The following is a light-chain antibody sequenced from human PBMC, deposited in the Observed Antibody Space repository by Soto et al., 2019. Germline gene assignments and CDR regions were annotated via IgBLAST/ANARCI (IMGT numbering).Light chain of an antibody. CDR3: QQYKNWPET. Sequence: EIVMTQSPASLSVSPGERATLSCRASERVNSNLAWYQQKPGQAPRLLIYGTVTRVTGIPDRFSGSGSGTEFTLTISSLQSEDFAVYYGQQYKNWPETFGQGTKVEVK. V-gene: IGKV3-15*01. CDR1: ERVNSN. J-gene: IGKJ1*01. CDR2: GTV.